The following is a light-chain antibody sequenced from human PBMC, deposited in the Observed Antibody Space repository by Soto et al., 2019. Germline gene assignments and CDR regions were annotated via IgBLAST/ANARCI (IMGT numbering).Light chain of an antibody. CDR2: GAS. CDR1: KSVNSNY. CDR3: QQYGRSPFN. J-gene: IGKJ5*01. Sequence: EIVLTQSLDILSLSPCERATLSCRASKSVNSNYLAWFQQHPGQPPRLLIFGASSRAIGIPDRFSGSGTETDFTLSITRLEPEDFGVYYCQQYGRSPFNFGQGTRLEIK. V-gene: IGKV3-20*01.